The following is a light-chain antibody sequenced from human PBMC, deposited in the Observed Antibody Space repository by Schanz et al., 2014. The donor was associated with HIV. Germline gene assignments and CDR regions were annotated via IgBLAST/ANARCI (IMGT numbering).Light chain of an antibody. CDR3: SSYTSSSTPYV. CDR1: SGDVGRYDY. Sequence: QSALTQPASVSGSLGQSITISCTGTSGDVGRYDYVPWYQQHPGQAPKLIIYDVDNRPSGISNRFSGSKSGYTASLTISGLQADAEADYYCSSYTSSSTPYVFGTGTKLTVL. J-gene: IGLJ1*01. CDR2: DVD. V-gene: IGLV2-14*03.